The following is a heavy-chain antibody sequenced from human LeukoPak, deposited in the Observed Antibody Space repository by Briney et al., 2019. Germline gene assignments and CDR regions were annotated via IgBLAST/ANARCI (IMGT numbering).Heavy chain of an antibody. Sequence: GGSLRLSCAASGFTFSSYWMSWVRQAPGKGLEWVANIKQDGSEKYYVDSVKGRFTISRDISKNTLYLQMNSLRAEDTAVYYCARGYCSSISCYVDYWGQGTLVTVSS. V-gene: IGHV3-7*01. CDR3: ARGYCSSISCYVDY. J-gene: IGHJ4*02. CDR2: IKQDGSEK. D-gene: IGHD2-2*01. CDR1: GFTFSSYW.